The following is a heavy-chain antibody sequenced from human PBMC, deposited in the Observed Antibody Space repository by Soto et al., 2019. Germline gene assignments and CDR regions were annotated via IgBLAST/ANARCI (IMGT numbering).Heavy chain of an antibody. CDR3: ARIEMASIK. CDR2: IYYTGST. V-gene: IGHV4-31*03. Sequence: SETLSLTCSVSGASIRSGGFYWSWLRQSPGKGLEWVGHIYYTGSTFVSPSLKGRLTISLDTSKNQFSLDLSSVTAADTAMYYCARIEMASIKWGRGTLVTVSS. J-gene: IGHJ4*02. D-gene: IGHD5-12*01. CDR1: GASIRSGGFY.